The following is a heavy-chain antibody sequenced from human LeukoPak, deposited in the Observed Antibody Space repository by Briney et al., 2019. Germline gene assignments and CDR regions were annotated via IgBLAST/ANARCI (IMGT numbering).Heavy chain of an antibody. CDR2: IKSETDGGTT. Sequence: GGSLRLSCAASGLTFSNAWMSWVRQAPGKGLEWVGRIKSETDGGTTDYAAPVKGRFTISRDDSKNTLYLQMNSLKTEDTAVYYCTTYYCSGGSCAHYWGQGTLVTVSS. D-gene: IGHD2-15*01. CDR1: GLTFSNAW. CDR3: TTYYCSGGSCAHY. J-gene: IGHJ4*02. V-gene: IGHV3-15*01.